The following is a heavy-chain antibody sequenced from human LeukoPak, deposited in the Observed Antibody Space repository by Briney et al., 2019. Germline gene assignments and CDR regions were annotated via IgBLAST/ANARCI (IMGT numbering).Heavy chain of an antibody. CDR2: INPNSGGT. V-gene: IGHV1-2*02. CDR1: GYTFTGYY. J-gene: IGHJ4*02. Sequence: ASVKVSCKASGYTFTGYYMHWVRQAPGQGLEWMGWINPNSGGTNYAQKFQGRVTMTRDTSISTAYMELRRLRSDDTAVYYCAREGDCSGGSCYFDYWGQGTLVTVSS. CDR3: AREGDCSGGSCYFDY. D-gene: IGHD2-15*01.